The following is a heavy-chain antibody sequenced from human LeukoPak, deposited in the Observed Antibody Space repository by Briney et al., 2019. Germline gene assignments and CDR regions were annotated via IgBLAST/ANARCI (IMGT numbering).Heavy chain of an antibody. Sequence: HPGGSLRLSCVVSGFTFSPYSMNWVRQAPVKGLEWVSYISSSSTTIYYADSVKGRFTISRDNAKNSLYLQMNSLRDEDTAVYYCARDLFTYSSSWYVTYDYWGQGTLVTVSS. CDR1: GFTFSPYS. J-gene: IGHJ4*02. CDR2: ISSSSTTI. D-gene: IGHD6-13*01. CDR3: ARDLFTYSSSWYVTYDY. V-gene: IGHV3-48*02.